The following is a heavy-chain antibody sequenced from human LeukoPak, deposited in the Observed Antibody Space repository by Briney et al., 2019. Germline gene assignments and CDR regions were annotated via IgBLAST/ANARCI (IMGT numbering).Heavy chain of an antibody. CDR2: ISGSGGST. CDR3: AKDRRNSSSWTSIYYYMDV. Sequence: GGSMRLSCAASGFTFSSYAMSWVRQAPGKGLEWVSAISGSGGSTYYADSVKGRFTISRDNSKNTLYLQMNSLRAEDTAVYYCAKDRRNSSSWTSIYYYMDVWAKGQWSPSL. V-gene: IGHV3-23*01. D-gene: IGHD6-13*01. J-gene: IGHJ6*03. CDR1: GFTFSSYA.